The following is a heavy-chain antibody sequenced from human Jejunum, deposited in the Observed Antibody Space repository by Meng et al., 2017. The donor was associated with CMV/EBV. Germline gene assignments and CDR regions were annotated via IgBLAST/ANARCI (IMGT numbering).Heavy chain of an antibody. D-gene: IGHD3-16*01. Sequence: GLSFDRKWMSGVRKARGKGLERVGRIKSKKDGTRTNNAAPVKGRFTISRDDSKNTVYLQMNSLKTEDAAMYYCTTGAPGGTYFDYWGRGTLVTVSS. J-gene: IGHJ4*02. CDR1: GLSFDRKW. CDR2: IKSKKDGTRT. V-gene: IGHV3-15*01. CDR3: TTGAPGGTYFDY.